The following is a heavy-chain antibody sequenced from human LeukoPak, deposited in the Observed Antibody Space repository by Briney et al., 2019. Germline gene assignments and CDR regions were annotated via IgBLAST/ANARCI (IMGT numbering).Heavy chain of an antibody. D-gene: IGHD6-13*01. CDR3: ARIQTRQQLVSDY. Sequence: SETLSLTCTVSGGSISSTSYYWGWIRQPPGKGLEWIGSISYSGSTYYNPSLRSRVTISVDTSKNQFSLKLSSVTAADTAVYYCARIQTRQQLVSDYWGQGTLVTVSS. CDR1: GGSISSTSYY. J-gene: IGHJ4*02. CDR2: ISYSGST. V-gene: IGHV4-39*01.